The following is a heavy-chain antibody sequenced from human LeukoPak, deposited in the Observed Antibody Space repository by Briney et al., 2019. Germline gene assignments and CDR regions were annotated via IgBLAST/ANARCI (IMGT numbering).Heavy chain of an antibody. D-gene: IGHD2-2*02. Sequence: ASVKVSCRASGYTFTNYDINWVRQATGQGLEWMGWMNPNSGNTGYAQNFQGRVTLTRNTSISTAYMELSSLRSEDTAVYYCARGLTYCSSTSCYTLDYWGQGTLVTVSS. CDR3: ARGLTYCSSTSCYTLDY. CDR2: MNPNSGNT. V-gene: IGHV1-8*01. J-gene: IGHJ4*02. CDR1: GYTFTNYD.